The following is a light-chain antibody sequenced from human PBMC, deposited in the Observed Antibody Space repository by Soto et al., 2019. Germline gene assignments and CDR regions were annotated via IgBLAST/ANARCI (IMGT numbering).Light chain of an antibody. CDR1: RDTRNS. Sequence: DIQLTQSPSFLSASVGDRVTITCRASRDTRNSLAWYQQKPGKAPTLLIYTISTLQSGVPPRFSGSGSGTEFTLTISSLQPEDFATYYCQQHNSWPLTFGGETTVEIK. J-gene: IGKJ4*01. V-gene: IGKV1-9*01. CDR2: TIS. CDR3: QQHNSWPLT.